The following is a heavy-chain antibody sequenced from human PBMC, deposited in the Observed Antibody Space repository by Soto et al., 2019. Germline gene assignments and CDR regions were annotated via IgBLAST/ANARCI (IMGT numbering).Heavy chain of an antibody. Sequence: GGSLRLSCAASGFTFSRFKMNWVRQAPGKGLEWVAYISSDSNTIYYADSVKGRFTISRDNAKNSLYLQMNSLRDADTAVYYCTALDYWGQGTLVTVSS. J-gene: IGHJ4*02. V-gene: IGHV3-48*02. CDR1: GFTFSRFK. CDR3: TALDY. CDR2: ISSDSNTI.